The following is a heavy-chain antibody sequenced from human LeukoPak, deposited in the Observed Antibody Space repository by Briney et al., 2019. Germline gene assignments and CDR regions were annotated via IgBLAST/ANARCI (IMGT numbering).Heavy chain of an antibody. J-gene: IGHJ4*02. CDR2: INHSGST. Sequence: PSETLPLTCAVYGGSFSGYYWSWVRQPPGKGLEWIGEINHSGSTNYNPSLKSRVTISVDTSKNQFSPKLSSVTAADTAVYYCARGRSYGVRYFDYWGQGTLVTVSS. D-gene: IGHD5-18*01. V-gene: IGHV4-34*01. CDR3: ARGRSYGVRYFDY. CDR1: GGSFSGYY.